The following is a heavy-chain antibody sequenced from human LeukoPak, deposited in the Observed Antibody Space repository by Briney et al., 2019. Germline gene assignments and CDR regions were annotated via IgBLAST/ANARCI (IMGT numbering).Heavy chain of an antibody. CDR3: ARDLYGSGTYPRY. CDR1: GYTFTSYY. CDR2: INPSGGST. D-gene: IGHD3-10*01. Sequence: ASVKVSCKASGYTFTSYYMHWERQAPGQGPEWMGIINPSGGSTTYAQKFQGRVTMTGDTSTSTVYMELSSLRSEDTAVYYCARDLYGSGTYPRYWGQGTLVTVSS. V-gene: IGHV1-46*01. J-gene: IGHJ4*02.